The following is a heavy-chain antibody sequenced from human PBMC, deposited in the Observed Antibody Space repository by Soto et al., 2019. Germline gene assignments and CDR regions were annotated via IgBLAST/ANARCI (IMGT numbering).Heavy chain of an antibody. Sequence: PSATLSLTCTVSGGSISSSSYCWGWIRQPPGKGLEWIGSIYYSGGTYYNPSIKSRVTISVGTSKNQFSMKLSSVTAADTAVYYCARKPVLVGWYYDFWSGYYSTYYYGMDVWGQGTTV. V-gene: IGHV4-39*01. D-gene: IGHD3-3*01. J-gene: IGHJ6*02. CDR1: GGSISSSSYC. CDR2: IYYSGGT. CDR3: ARKPVLVGWYYDFWSGYYSTYYYGMDV.